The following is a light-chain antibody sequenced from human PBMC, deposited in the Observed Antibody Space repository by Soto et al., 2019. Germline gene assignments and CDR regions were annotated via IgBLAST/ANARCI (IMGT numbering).Light chain of an antibody. CDR1: QSISTY. CDR2: AAS. V-gene: IGKV1-39*01. CDR3: QQSYNTWT. Sequence: DIQMTQSPSSLSASVGDRVTITCRASQSISTYLNWYQQKPGKAPKLLIYAASSLQSGVPSRFSGSGSGTDFTLTTSSLQPEDFATYYCQQSYNTWTFGQGTKVDIK. J-gene: IGKJ1*01.